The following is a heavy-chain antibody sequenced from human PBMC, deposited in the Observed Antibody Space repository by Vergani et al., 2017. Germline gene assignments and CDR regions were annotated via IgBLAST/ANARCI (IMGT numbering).Heavy chain of an antibody. Sequence: EVQLLESGGGLVQPGGSLRLSCAASGFTFSSYAMSWVRQAPGKGLEWVSSISSSSSYIYYADSVKGRFTISRDNAKNSLYLQMNSLRAEDTAVYYCARDSDYGDLSFDYWGQGTLVTVSS. V-gene: IGHV3-21*01. CDR3: ARDSDYGDLSFDY. CDR2: ISSSSSYI. J-gene: IGHJ4*02. CDR1: GFTFSSYA. D-gene: IGHD4-17*01.